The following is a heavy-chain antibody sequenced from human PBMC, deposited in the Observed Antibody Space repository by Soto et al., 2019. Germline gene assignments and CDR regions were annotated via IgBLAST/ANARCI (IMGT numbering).Heavy chain of an antibody. Sequence: QVQLVQSGDEVKKPGASVKVSCKASGYIFVNYGIAWVRQAPGQGLEWMGWISPYTGNTHSATKIQGRLTMTTDTTTRTAYMDLGSLTSDDTAVYDCVFVANYVTPSPPDVWGQGTMVTVSS. CDR3: VFVANYVTPSPPDV. CDR1: GYIFVNYG. V-gene: IGHV1-18*01. J-gene: IGHJ6*02. CDR2: ISPYTGNT. D-gene: IGHD3-16*01.